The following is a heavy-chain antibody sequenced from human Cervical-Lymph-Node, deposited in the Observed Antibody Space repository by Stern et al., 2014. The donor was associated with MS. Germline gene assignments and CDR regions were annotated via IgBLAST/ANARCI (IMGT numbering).Heavy chain of an antibody. CDR3: ASTLHGGLYNWFDP. CDR2: STNSGSSM. CDR1: GFTFSDYS. D-gene: IGHD2-2*01. V-gene: IGHV3-21*01. Sequence: EVQLLESGGGLVTPGGSLRLSCAASGFTFSDYSMNWVRQAPGKGLDRVSTSTNSGSSMYYGDSVKGRFTISRDNAKNTLYLQMDSLSAEDTATYFCASTLHGGLYNWFDPWGQGTLVTVSS. J-gene: IGHJ5*02.